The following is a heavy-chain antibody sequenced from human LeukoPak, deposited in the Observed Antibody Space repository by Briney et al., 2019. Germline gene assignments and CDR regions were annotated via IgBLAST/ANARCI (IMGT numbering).Heavy chain of an antibody. V-gene: IGHV3-21*01. Sequence: GGSLRLSCAASGFTFSSYSMNWVRQAPGKGLEWVSSISSSSSYIYYADSVKGRFTLSRDNAKNSLYLQMNSLRAEDTAVYYCASGSSRARDAFDIWGQGTMVTVSS. CDR2: ISSSSSYI. CDR1: GFTFSSYS. CDR3: ASGSSRARDAFDI. J-gene: IGHJ3*02. D-gene: IGHD2-15*01.